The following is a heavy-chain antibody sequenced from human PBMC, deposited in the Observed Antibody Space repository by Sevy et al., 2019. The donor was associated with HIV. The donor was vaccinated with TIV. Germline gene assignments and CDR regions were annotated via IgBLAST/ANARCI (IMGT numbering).Heavy chain of an antibody. CDR1: GYTFTSYD. V-gene: IGHV1-8*01. J-gene: IGHJ4*02. D-gene: IGHD2-15*01. CDR3: ARGDCSGGSCYIYFDY. CDR2: MNPNSGNT. Sequence: ASVKVSCKASGYTFTSYDINWVRQATGQGLEWMGWMNPNSGNTGYAQMFQGRVTMTRNTSISKAYMELSSLRSEDTAVYYCARGDCSGGSCYIYFDYWGQGTLVTVSS.